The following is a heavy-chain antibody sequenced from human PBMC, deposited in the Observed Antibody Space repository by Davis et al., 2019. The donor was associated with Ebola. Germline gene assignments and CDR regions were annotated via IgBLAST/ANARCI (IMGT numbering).Heavy chain of an antibody. CDR1: GFTFSFFG. Sequence: GESLKISCAASGFTFSFFGMHWVRQAPGKGLEWVAVISFEGSKIYYTDSVKGRFTISRDNSKNRLYLQMNSLRPEDTAVYYCAKSAVGASLLGWFDPWGQGTLVTVSS. CDR3: AKSAVGASLLGWFDP. D-gene: IGHD1-26*01. CDR2: ISFEGSKI. J-gene: IGHJ5*02. V-gene: IGHV3-30*18.